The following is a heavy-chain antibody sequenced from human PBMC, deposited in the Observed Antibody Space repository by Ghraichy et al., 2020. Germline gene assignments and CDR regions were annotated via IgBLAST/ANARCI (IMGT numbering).Heavy chain of an antibody. Sequence: SQTLSLTCAISGDSVSSNNVIWNWIRQSPSRGLEWLGRTYYRSKWYSDYAVSVKSRIIINPDTSKNQFSLHLNSVTPEDTAVYYCAREIGGGQDYYMDVWGKGTTVTVSS. CDR1: GDSVSSNNVI. D-gene: IGHD3-10*01. CDR2: TYYRSKWYS. CDR3: AREIGGGQDYYMDV. J-gene: IGHJ6*03. V-gene: IGHV6-1*01.